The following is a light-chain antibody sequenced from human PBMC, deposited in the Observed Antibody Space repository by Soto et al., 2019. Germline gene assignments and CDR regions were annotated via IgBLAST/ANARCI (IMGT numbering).Light chain of an antibody. V-gene: IGLV1-40*01. J-gene: IGLJ3*02. CDR1: SSNIGAGYD. Sequence: QSVLTHPPSVSGGPGQRVTISCTGSSSNIGAGYDVHWYQQLPGTAPKLLISGNSNRPSGVPDRFSGSKSGTSASLAITGLQAEDEADYYCQSYDSSLSGWVFGGGTKLTVL. CDR3: QSYDSSLSGWV. CDR2: GNS.